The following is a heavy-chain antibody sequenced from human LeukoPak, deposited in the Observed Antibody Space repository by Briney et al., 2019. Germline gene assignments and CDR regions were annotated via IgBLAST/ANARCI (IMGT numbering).Heavy chain of an antibody. V-gene: IGHV3-21*01. D-gene: IGHD3-10*01. J-gene: IGHJ4*02. CDR3: ARFGEGVLDY. CDR1: GFTFDDHG. CDR2: ISSSSSYI. Sequence: PGGSLRLSCAASGFTFDDHGMNWVRQAPGKGLEWVSSISSSSSYIYYADSVKGRFTISRDNAKNSLYLQMNSLRAEDTAVYYCARFGEGVLDYWGQGTLVTVSS.